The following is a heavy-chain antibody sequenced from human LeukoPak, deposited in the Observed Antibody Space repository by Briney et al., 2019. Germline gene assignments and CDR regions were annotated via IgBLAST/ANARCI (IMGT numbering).Heavy chain of an antibody. CDR1: GFIFRSYV. Sequence: GGSLRLSCAASGFIFRSYVMSWVRQAPGKGLEWVSAITGSGDTTYYADSVKGRFTVSRDNSKNTLYVEMNTLRAEDTAVYYCAKWGDYDILTGYYVSDFWGQGTLVTVSS. V-gene: IGHV3-23*01. CDR3: AKWGDYDILTGYYVSDF. CDR2: ITGSGDTT. J-gene: IGHJ4*02. D-gene: IGHD3-9*01.